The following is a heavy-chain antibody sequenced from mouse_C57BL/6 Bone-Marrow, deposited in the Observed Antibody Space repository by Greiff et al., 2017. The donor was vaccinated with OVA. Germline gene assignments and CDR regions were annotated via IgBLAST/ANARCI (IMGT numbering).Heavy chain of an antibody. D-gene: IGHD1-1*01. CDR1: GYTFTSYW. V-gene: IGHV1-64*01. CDR3: ARRTVVGGVAY. CDR2: IHPNSGST. J-gene: IGHJ3*01. Sequence: QVQLKQPGAELVKPGASVKLSCKASGYTFTSYWMHWVKQRPGQGLEWIGMIHPNSGSTNYNEKFKSKATLTVDKSSSTAYMQLSSLTSEDSAVYYCARRTVVGGVAYWGQGTLVTVSA.